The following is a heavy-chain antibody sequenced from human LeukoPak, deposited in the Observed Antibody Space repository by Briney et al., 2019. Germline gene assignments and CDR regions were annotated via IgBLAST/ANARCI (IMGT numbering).Heavy chain of an antibody. Sequence: GASVKVSCKVSGGTFSSYAISWVRQAPGQGLEWMGGIIPIFGTANYAQKFQGRVTITADESTSTAYMELSSLRSEDTAVYYCAREGDCSSTSCYADHDAFDIRGQGTMVTVSS. CDR1: GGTFSSYA. CDR3: AREGDCSSTSCYADHDAFDI. V-gene: IGHV1-69*13. D-gene: IGHD2-2*01. CDR2: IIPIFGTA. J-gene: IGHJ3*02.